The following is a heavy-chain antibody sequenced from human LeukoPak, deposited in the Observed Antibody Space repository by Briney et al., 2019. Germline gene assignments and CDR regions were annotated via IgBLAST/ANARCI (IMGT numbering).Heavy chain of an antibody. J-gene: IGHJ5*02. CDR3: AKGITMVRGVMGWFDP. D-gene: IGHD3-10*01. CDR2: ISYDGSNK. CDR1: GFTFSSYG. V-gene: IGHV3-30*18. Sequence: GGSLRLSCAASGFTFSSYGMHWVRQAPGKGLEWVAVISYDGSNKYYADSVKGRFTISRDNSKKTLYLQMNSLRAEDTAVYYCAKGITMVRGVMGWFDPWGQGTLVTVSS.